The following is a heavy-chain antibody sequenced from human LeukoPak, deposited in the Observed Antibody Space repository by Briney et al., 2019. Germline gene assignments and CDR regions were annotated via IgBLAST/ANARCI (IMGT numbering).Heavy chain of an antibody. J-gene: IGHJ1*01. CDR1: ALTFSRHV. CDR2: ISGYGDST. Sequence: GGSLRLSCASSALTFSRHVINWVRQAPGKGLEWVSAISGYGDSTFYADSVKGRFSISRDNSKNTVYLQIDSLRVEDTAVYYCAQDAEEKGYGRPVEYFQHWDQGTLVTVSS. CDR3: AQDAEEKGYGRPVEYFQH. D-gene: IGHD3-10*01. V-gene: IGHV3-23*01.